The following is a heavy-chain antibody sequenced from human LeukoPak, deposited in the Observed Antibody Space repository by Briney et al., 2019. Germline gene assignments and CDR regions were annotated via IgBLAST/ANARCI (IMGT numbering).Heavy chain of an antibody. Sequence: SETLSLTCIVSGGSMSSQYWTWIRQPLGKRLEWIGYIHYSGSTHYNPSLKSRVTISLDTSKSQFSLSLSSVTAADTAVYYCARAPTDYSSLLDLWGRGTLVTVSS. J-gene: IGHJ4*02. CDR3: ARAPTDYSSLLDL. D-gene: IGHD4-11*01. CDR1: GGSMSSQY. CDR2: IHYSGST. V-gene: IGHV4-59*11.